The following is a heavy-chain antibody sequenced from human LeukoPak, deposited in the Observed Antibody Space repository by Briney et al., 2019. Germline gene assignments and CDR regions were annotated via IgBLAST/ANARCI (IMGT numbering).Heavy chain of an antibody. CDR1: GDSISGYY. D-gene: IGHD2-15*01. V-gene: IGHV4-4*07. Sequence: SETLSLTCTVSGDSISGYYWAWIRQPAGKGLEWIGHIYAPGSSDYSPSFKSRVTMSIDMSNNQFSLRLNSVTAADTAMYYCARDLEDFDSPANDYWGQGTHVIVSP. CDR3: ARDLEDFDSPANDY. J-gene: IGHJ4*02. CDR2: IYAPGSS.